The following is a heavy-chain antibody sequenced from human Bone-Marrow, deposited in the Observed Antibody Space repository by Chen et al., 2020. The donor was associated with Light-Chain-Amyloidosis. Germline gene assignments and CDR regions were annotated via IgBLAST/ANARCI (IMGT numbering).Heavy chain of an antibody. CDR2: ISSSSSYI. Sequence: EVQLVEYGGGLVKHGGSLRPACAASGFTISSYSMIWVRQAPGKGLEWVSSISSSSSYIYYAASVKCRFTISRDNAKNSLYLQMNSLRAEDTAVYYCARLDSSGYMRDWGQGTLVTVSS. J-gene: IGHJ4*02. D-gene: IGHD3-22*01. CDR1: GFTISSYS. CDR3: ARLDSSGYMRD. V-gene: IGHV3-21*01.